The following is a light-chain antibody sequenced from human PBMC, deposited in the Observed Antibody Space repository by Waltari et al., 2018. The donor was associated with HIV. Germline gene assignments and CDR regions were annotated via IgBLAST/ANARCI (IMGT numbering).Light chain of an antibody. J-gene: IGLJ2*01. CDR3: CSYAGGRVFVL. CDR1: ISHIGSYNL. CDR2: EVS. Sequence: QSALTQPASVSGSPGQSITISCTGTISHIGSYNLVPWYQQYPGRAPKLIIYEVSKRPSGVSDRFSGSKSGNRASLTVAGLKVEDEADYYCCSYAGGRVFVLFGGGTRLTV. V-gene: IGLV2-23*02.